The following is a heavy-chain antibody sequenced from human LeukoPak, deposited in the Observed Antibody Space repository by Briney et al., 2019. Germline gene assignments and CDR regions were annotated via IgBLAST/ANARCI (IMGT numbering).Heavy chain of an antibody. Sequence: ASVKVSCKVSGYTLTELSIHWVRQAPGKGLEWMGGFDPGDGETIYPQKFQGRVIMTADTSTDTAYMELSSLRSEDTAVYYCATPHRSGSYYDDFDYWGQGTLVTVSS. J-gene: IGHJ4*02. D-gene: IGHD3-10*01. CDR3: ATPHRSGSYYDDFDY. CDR1: GYTLTELS. CDR2: FDPGDGET. V-gene: IGHV1-24*01.